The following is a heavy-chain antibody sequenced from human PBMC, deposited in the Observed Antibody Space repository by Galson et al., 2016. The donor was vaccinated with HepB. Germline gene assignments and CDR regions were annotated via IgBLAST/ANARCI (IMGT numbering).Heavy chain of an antibody. CDR2: ISDDGSNK. D-gene: IGHD2/OR15-2a*01. CDR3: ATELLSRWFDS. CDR1: GFMFSSSP. Sequence: SLRLSCAASGFMFSSSPMHWVRQAPGKGLEWVAFISDDGSNKYYVDSVRGRFTISRDNSKSTLFLQMTSLRPEDTAVYYCATELLSRWFDSWGLGTLVTVSS. V-gene: IGHV3-30*03. J-gene: IGHJ5*01.